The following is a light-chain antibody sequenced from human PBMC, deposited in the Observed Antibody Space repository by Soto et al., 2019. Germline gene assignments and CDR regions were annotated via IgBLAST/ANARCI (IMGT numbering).Light chain of an antibody. Sequence: EIVLTQSPGTLSLSPGERATLSCRASQSVSSSYVAWYQQKPGQAPRLLIYGASSRATGIPDRFSGSGSGTDFTLSLSRLEPDDFAVSYCQQYGSSPWTFGQGTKMEIK. CDR1: QSVSSSY. V-gene: IGKV3-20*01. CDR2: GAS. J-gene: IGKJ1*01. CDR3: QQYGSSPWT.